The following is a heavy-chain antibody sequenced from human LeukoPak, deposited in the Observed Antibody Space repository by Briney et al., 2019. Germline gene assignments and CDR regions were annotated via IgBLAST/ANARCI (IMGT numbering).Heavy chain of an antibody. CDR1: RFTFSNYW. CDR2: INSDGSSI. V-gene: IGHV3-74*01. CDR3: ARKRIAVDWFDP. J-gene: IGHJ5*02. D-gene: IGHD6-19*01. Sequence: GGSLRLSCAASRFTFSNYWMHWVRQAPGKGLVWVSRINSDGSSISYADSVKGRFTISRDNAKNTLYLQMNSLRAEDTSVYYCARKRIAVDWFDPWGQGTLVTVSS.